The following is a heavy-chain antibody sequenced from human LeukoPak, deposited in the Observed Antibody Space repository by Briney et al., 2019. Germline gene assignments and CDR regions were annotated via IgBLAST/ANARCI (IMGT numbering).Heavy chain of an antibody. CDR1: GYTFTSYG. J-gene: IGHJ4*02. D-gene: IGHD1-26*01. CDR3: ARTRSPVGASDRNDY. Sequence: ASVKVSCKASGYTFTSYGISSVRQAPGQGLEWMGWISAYNGNTNYAQKLQGRVTMTTDTSTSTAYMELRSLRSDDTAVYYCARTRSPVGASDRNDYWGQGTLVTVSS. V-gene: IGHV1-18*01. CDR2: ISAYNGNT.